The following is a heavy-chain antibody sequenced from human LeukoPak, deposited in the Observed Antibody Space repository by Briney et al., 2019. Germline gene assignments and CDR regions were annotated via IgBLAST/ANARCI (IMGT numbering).Heavy chain of an antibody. J-gene: IGHJ4*02. CDR1: GDSVSSNSGV. CDR3: GREMPWGGVDY. Sequence: SQTLSLTCAISGDSVSSNSGVWNWIRQSPSRGLEWLGRTYYRSKWYNDYAVSVKSRITINPDTSKNQFSLHLNSVTPEDTAVYYCGREMPWGGVDYWGQGILVTVSS. V-gene: IGHV6-1*01. D-gene: IGHD7-27*01. CDR2: TYYRSKWYN.